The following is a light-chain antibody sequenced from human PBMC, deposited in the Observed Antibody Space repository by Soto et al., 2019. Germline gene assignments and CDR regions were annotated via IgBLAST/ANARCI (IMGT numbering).Light chain of an antibody. CDR3: QQYGSPPFT. CDR1: QSVSSSY. V-gene: IGKV3-20*01. CDR2: GAS. Sequence: ESVLTQSPGTLSMSPGERATLSCRASQSVSSSYSAWYQQKPGQAPRLLIYGASRRATGIPDRFSGSGSGTDFTLTISRLEPEDLAVYYCQQYGSPPFTFGPGTKVDIK. J-gene: IGKJ3*01.